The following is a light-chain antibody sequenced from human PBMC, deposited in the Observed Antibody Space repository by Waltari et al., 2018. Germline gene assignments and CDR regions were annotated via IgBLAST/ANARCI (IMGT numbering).Light chain of an antibody. Sequence: EIVMTQSPATLSVSPGERATLSCRASRSVSSNLGWYQQKPGQAPRLLIYGASTRATGIPARFSGSGSGTEFTLTISSLQSEDFAVYYCQQYNNWPRTFGQGTKVEIK. CDR1: RSVSSN. CDR2: GAS. J-gene: IGKJ1*01. CDR3: QQYNNWPRT. V-gene: IGKV3-15*01.